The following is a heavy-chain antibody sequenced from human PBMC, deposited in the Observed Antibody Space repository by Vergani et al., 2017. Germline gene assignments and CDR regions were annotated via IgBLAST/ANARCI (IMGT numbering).Heavy chain of an antibody. D-gene: IGHD1-7*01. J-gene: IGHJ5*02. CDR2: IIPIFGTA. CDR1: GGTFSSYA. Sequence: QVQLVQSGAEVKKPGSSVKVSCKASGGTFSSYAISWVRQAPGQGLEWMGGIIPIFGTANYAQKFQGRVTITADESTSTAYMELSSLRSEDTAVYYCAGRQPPTGITGTTGDNWFDPWDEGTLVTVS. CDR3: AGRQPPTGITGTTGDNWFDP. V-gene: IGHV1-69*01.